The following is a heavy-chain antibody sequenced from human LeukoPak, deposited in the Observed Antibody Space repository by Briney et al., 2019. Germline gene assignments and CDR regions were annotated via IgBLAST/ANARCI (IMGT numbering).Heavy chain of an antibody. CDR2: INPSGGST. V-gene: IGHV1-46*01. CDR1: GYTFTSYY. J-gene: IGHJ4*02. Sequence: ASVKVSCKASGYTFTSYYMHWVRQAPGQGLEWMGIINPSGGSTSYAQKFQGRVTMTRDTSTSTVYMELSSLRSEDAAVYYCARAHYDSSGYYPTDFDYWGQGTLVTVSS. CDR3: ARAHYDSSGYYPTDFDY. D-gene: IGHD3-22*01.